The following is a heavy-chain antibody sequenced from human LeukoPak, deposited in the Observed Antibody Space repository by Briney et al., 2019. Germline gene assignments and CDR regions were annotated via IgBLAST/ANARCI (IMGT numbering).Heavy chain of an antibody. Sequence: SETLSLTCTVSGGSISSYYWSWIRQPPGKGLEWIGYIYYSGSTNYNPSLKSRVTISVDTSKNQSSLKLSSVTAADTAVYYCARVSSDSSGFNWFDPWGQGTLVTVSS. J-gene: IGHJ5*02. V-gene: IGHV4-59*01. CDR2: IYYSGST. CDR3: ARVSSDSSGFNWFDP. CDR1: GGSISSYY. D-gene: IGHD3-22*01.